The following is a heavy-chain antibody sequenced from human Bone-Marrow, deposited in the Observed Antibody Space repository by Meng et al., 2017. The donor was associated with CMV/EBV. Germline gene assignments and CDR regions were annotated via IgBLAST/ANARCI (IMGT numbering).Heavy chain of an antibody. CDR2: IYYSGST. D-gene: IGHD2-2*01. CDR1: GFTFGDYA. Sequence: ESLKISCTASGFTFGDYAMSWVRQAPGKGLEWIGYIYYSGSTNYNPSLKSRVTISVDTSKNQFSLKLTSVTAADTAVYYCARYCRSSSCYPYYYYGVDVWGQGTTVTVSS. J-gene: IGHJ6*02. CDR3: ARYCRSSSCYPYYYYGVDV. V-gene: IGHV4-59*01.